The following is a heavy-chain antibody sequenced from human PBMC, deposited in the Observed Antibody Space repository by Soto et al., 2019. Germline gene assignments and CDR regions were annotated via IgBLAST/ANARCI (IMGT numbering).Heavy chain of an antibody. CDR1: GFTFSNYD. V-gene: IGHV3-23*01. Sequence: EVLLLESGGGLVQPGGSLRLSCAASGFTFSNYDMGWVRQAPGKGLELVSFIGGSGSGPYYADSVKGLFTISRDNAENTLYLQMNSLRVEDTAVYYCAKLQSWRALDYWGQGTLVIVSS. CDR3: AKLQSWRALDY. D-gene: IGHD6-13*01. J-gene: IGHJ4*02. CDR2: IGGSGSGP.